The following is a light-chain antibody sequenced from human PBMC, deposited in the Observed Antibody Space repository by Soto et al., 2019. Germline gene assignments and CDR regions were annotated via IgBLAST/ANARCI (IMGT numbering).Light chain of an antibody. J-gene: IGKJ2*01. Sequence: IVLTQSPGTLSLSPGQRATLSCRASESISRDYLAWYQQRLGQAPRLLIYGASSGATGIPDRFSGSGSGTDFTLTISRLEPEDFAINYCQQYGGVPYTFGQGTKLEIK. V-gene: IGKV3-20*01. CDR3: QQYGGVPYT. CDR1: ESISRDY. CDR2: GAS.